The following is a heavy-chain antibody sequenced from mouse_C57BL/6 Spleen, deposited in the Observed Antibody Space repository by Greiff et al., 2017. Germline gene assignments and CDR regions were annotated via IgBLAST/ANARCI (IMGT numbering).Heavy chain of an antibody. J-gene: IGHJ3*01. CDR2: LYPSDSET. CDR3: ASSYYYGSNWFAY. Sequence: VQLQQPGAELVRPGSSVKLSCKASGYTFTSYWMDWVKQRPGQGLEWIGNLYPSDSETHYNQKFKDKATLTVDKSSSTAYMQLSSLTSEDSAVYYCASSYYYGSNWFAYWGQGTLVTVSA. V-gene: IGHV1-61*01. D-gene: IGHD1-1*01. CDR1: GYTFTSYW.